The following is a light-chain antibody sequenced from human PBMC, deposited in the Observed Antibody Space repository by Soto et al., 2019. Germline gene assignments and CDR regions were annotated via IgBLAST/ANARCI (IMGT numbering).Light chain of an antibody. CDR1: QDISNY. V-gene: IGKV1-33*01. J-gene: IGKJ3*01. CDR2: DAS. Sequence: DIQMTQSPSSLSASVGDRVTITCQASQDISNYLNWYQQKPGKAPKLLIYDASNLETGVPSRFSGSGSGTDFTFTISSLQPEDFASYYCQQHDNLRFTFGPGTKVDIK. CDR3: QQHDNLRFT.